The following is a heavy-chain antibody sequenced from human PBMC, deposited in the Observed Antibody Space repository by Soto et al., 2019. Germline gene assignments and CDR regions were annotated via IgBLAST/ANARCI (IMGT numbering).Heavy chain of an antibody. CDR2: IYPGDSDT. CDR3: ASSITNEHYYYYYMDV. V-gene: IGHV5-51*01. J-gene: IGHJ6*03. D-gene: IGHD1-1*01. Sequence: GESLKISCKGSGYSFTSYWIGWVRQMPGKGLEWMGIIYPGDSDTRYSPSFQGQVTISADKSISTAYLQWSSLKASDTAMYYYASSITNEHYYYYYMDVWGKGTTVTVSS. CDR1: GYSFTSYW.